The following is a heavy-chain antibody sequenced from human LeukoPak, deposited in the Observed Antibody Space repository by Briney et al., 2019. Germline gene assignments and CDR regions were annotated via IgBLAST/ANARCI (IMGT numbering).Heavy chain of an antibody. V-gene: IGHV3-23*01. CDR3: AKGYCSGGSRYFDY. Sequence: GGSLRLSCAASGFTFSSYVMSWVRQAPGKGLEWVSTISGSGGSTYYADSVKGRFTISRDNSKNTLYLQMNGLRAEDTAVYYCAKGYCSGGSRYFDYWGQGTLVTVSS. D-gene: IGHD2-15*01. CDR2: ISGSGGST. CDR1: GFTFSSYV. J-gene: IGHJ4*02.